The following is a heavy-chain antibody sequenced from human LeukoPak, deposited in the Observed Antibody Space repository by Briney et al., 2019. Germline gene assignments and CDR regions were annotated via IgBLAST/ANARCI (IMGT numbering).Heavy chain of an antibody. V-gene: IGHV3-33*01. CDR3: ARDRSGYSDDFDI. CDR1: GFTFSSYG. CDR2: IWYDGSNK. J-gene: IGHJ3*02. D-gene: IGHD6-13*01. Sequence: GGSLRLSCAASGFTFSSYGMHWVRQAPGKGREWVAVIWYDGSNKYYADSVKGRFTISRGNSKNTLYLQMNSLTAADTAVYYCARDRSGYSDDFDIWGQGTMVTVSS.